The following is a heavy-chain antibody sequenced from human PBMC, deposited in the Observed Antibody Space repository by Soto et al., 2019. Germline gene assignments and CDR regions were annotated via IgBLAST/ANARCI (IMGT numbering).Heavy chain of an antibody. CDR3: ARWVGATSFDY. D-gene: IGHD1-26*01. V-gene: IGHV4-31*03. J-gene: IGHJ4*02. Sequence: QVQLQESGPGLVKPSQTLSLTCTVSGGSISSGGYYWSWIRQHPGKGLEWIGYIYYSGSTYYNPSLKSRATISVDTPKNRLSLKLSSVTAADTAVYYCARWVGATSFDYWGQGTLVTVSS. CDR2: IYYSGST. CDR1: GGSISSGGYY.